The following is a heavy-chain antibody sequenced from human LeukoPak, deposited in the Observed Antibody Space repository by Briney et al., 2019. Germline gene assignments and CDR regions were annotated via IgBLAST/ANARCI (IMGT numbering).Heavy chain of an antibody. J-gene: IGHJ3*02. D-gene: IGHD5-18*01. CDR3: AKDLRPGYSYDDDAFDI. CDR1: GFTFSSYW. CDR2: ISWNSGST. V-gene: IGHV3-9*01. Sequence: GGSLRLSCAASGFTFSSYWMSWVRQAPGKGLEWVSGISWNSGSTGYADSVKGRFTISRDNAKNSLYLQMNSLRAEDTALYYCAKDLRPGYSYDDDAFDIWGQGTMVTVSS.